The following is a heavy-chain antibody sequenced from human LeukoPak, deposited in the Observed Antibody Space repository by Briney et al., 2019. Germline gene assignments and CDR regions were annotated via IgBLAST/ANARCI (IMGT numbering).Heavy chain of an antibody. CDR1: GYTFTSYD. D-gene: IGHD6-19*01. CDR2: MNPNNGNT. V-gene: IGHV1-8*01. Sequence: GASVKVSCKASGYTFTSYDINWVRQATGQGLEWMGWMNPNNGNTDYAQKFQGRVTLIRNTSISTAYMELSSLRSEDTAVYYCTRGGPVAGTHKYFQHWGQGTLVTVSS. J-gene: IGHJ1*01. CDR3: TRGGPVAGTHKYFQH.